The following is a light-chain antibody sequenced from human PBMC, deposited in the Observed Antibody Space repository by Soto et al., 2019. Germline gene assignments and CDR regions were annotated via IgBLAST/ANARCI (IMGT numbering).Light chain of an antibody. J-gene: IGKJ3*01. V-gene: IGKV1-27*01. CDR2: AAS. Sequence: DIQMTQSPSSLSASVGDRVTITCRASQGIRNYLAWYQQKPGKVPKLLIYAASTLQSGVPSRFSGSGSGTDFALTISCLQSEDVATYYCQQYNSAPFTFGPGTKVDIK. CDR3: QQYNSAPFT. CDR1: QGIRNY.